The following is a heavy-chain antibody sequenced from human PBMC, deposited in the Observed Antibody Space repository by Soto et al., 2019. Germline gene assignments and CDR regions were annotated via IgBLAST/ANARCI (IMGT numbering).Heavy chain of an antibody. V-gene: IGHV4-39*07. J-gene: IGHJ4*02. CDR2: IYNSGTAWTT. CDR3: AAGGGLPRYY. D-gene: IGHD5-12*01. CDR1: GGSISTTSKF. Sequence: ETLSLTCNVSGGSISTTSKFWDWIRQPSGKGLEWIGAIYNSGTAWTTSYSPSLKSRVTISVDTSKNQFSLKLTSVTAADTAVYYCAAGGGLPRYYWGQGTLVTVSS.